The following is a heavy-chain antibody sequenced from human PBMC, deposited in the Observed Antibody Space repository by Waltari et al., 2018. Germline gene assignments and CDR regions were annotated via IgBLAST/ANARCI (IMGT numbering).Heavy chain of an antibody. CDR2: IYYSGST. Sequence: QVQLQESGPGLVKPSETLSLTCTVSGGSISSYYWSWIRQPPGKGLEWIGYIYYSGSTNYNPSLKSRVTISVDTSKNQFSLKLSSVTAADTAVYYCARDSSVVVPAATYYYYGMDVWGQGTTVTVSS. CDR1: GGSISSYY. CDR3: ARDSSVVVPAATYYYYGMDV. D-gene: IGHD2-2*01. V-gene: IGHV4-59*01. J-gene: IGHJ6*02.